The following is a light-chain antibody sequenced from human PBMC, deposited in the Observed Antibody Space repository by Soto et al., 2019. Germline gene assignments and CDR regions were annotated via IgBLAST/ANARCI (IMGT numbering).Light chain of an antibody. V-gene: IGKV3D-20*01. Sequence: EIVLTQSPATLSLSPGDRATLSCGASQSVTNNYLAWYQQKPGLAPRLLIYDASYRANGIPDRFSGSGSGTDFTLTISRLEPEDFVAYYCQQYGSSSWTFGQGTKVEIK. CDR1: QSVTNNY. J-gene: IGKJ1*01. CDR3: QQYGSSSWT. CDR2: DAS.